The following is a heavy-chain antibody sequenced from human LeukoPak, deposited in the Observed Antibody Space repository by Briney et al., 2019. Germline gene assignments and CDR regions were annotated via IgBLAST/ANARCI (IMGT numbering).Heavy chain of an antibody. CDR2: IYYSGST. D-gene: IGHD2-2*02. CDR1: GGSISSYY. J-gene: IGHJ4*02. CDR3: ARELPDIVVVPAAILGYYFDY. Sequence: SETLSLTCTVSGGSISSYYWSWIRQPPGKGLEWIGYIYYSGSTNYNLSLKSRVTISVDTSKNQFSLKLSSVTAADTAVYYCARELPDIVVVPAAILGYYFDYWGQGTLVTVSS. V-gene: IGHV4-59*12.